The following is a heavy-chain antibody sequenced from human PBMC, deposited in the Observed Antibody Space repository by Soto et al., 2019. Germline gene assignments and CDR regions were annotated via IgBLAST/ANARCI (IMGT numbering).Heavy chain of an antibody. V-gene: IGHV1-69*12. Sequence: QVQLVQSGAEVKKPGSSVKVSCKASGGTFSSYAINWVRQAPGQGLEWMGGIIRIFGTPDYAQRFQGRVTSTADDSTRTAYMELSSLRSEDTSVYYCARQGSNEYYYYGMDVWGQGTTVTVSS. J-gene: IGHJ6*02. D-gene: IGHD3-10*01. CDR1: GGTFSSYA. CDR2: IIRIFGTP. CDR3: ARQGSNEYYYYGMDV.